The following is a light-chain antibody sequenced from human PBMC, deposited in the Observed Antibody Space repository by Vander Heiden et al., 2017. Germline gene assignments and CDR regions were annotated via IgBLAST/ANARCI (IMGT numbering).Light chain of an antibody. Sequence: SSDLTQDPAVSAALGQAVRIACQGVSLRRYSATWYQQRPGQAPLLIIYGENKRPLGIPDRFSASRSGNTAYLTISDVQAGDEAVYFCNSRDRTDEYLEFGGGTRLTV. CDR1: SLRRYS. V-gene: IGLV3-19*01. CDR3: NSRDRTDEYLE. J-gene: IGLJ3*02. CDR2: GEN.